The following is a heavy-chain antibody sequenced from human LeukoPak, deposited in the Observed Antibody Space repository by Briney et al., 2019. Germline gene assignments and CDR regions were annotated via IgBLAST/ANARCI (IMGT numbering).Heavy chain of an antibody. V-gene: IGHV3-23*01. CDR3: AKLFESGTYNNLFHY. Sequence: GGSLRLSCAASGFIFSSYWMHWVRQAPGKGLEWVSAITATSSSTHDADSVQGRFAISRDNSKNTLYLQMNSLRPEDTAIYYCAKLFESGTYNNLFHYWGQGTLVTVFS. J-gene: IGHJ4*02. CDR2: ITATSSST. D-gene: IGHD3-10*01. CDR1: GFIFSSYW.